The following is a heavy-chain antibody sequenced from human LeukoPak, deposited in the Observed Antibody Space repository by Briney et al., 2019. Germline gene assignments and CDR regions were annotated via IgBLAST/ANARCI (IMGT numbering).Heavy chain of an antibody. Sequence: SETLSLTCTVSGGSISSSSYYWGWIRQPPGKGLEWIGSIYYSGSTYYNPSLKSRVTISVDTSKNQFSLKLSSVTAADTAVYYCARRRSSGWYRLGDAFDIWGQGTMVTVSS. V-gene: IGHV4-39*07. J-gene: IGHJ3*02. CDR2: IYYSGST. CDR1: GGSISSSSYY. CDR3: ARRRSSGWYRLGDAFDI. D-gene: IGHD6-19*01.